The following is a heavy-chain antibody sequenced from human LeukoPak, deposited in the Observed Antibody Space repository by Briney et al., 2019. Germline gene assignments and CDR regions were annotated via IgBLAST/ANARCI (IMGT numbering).Heavy chain of an antibody. Sequence: SETLSLTCTVSGGSISSSSYYWGWIRQPPGKGLEWIGSIYYSGSTYYNPSLKSRVTISVDRSKNQFSLKLSSVTAADTAVYYCARVAYCGGDCYNAFDIWGQGTMVTVSS. D-gene: IGHD2-21*01. J-gene: IGHJ3*02. CDR1: GGSISSSSYY. CDR2: IYYSGST. CDR3: ARVAYCGGDCYNAFDI. V-gene: IGHV4-39*07.